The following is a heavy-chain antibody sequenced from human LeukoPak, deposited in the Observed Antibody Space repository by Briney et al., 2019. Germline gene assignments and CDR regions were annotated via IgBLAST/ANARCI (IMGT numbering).Heavy chain of an antibody. Sequence: GGSLRLSCAASGFTFSNYAMSWVRQAPGKGLEWVAAISPSADSTSYADSVKGRFAISRDNCKNTVYLQMDSLRAEDTAVYYCAKRESSSSWYNYFDYWGQGTLVTVSS. CDR3: AKRESSSSWYNYFDY. V-gene: IGHV3-23*01. CDR2: ISPSADST. CDR1: GFTFSNYA. J-gene: IGHJ4*02. D-gene: IGHD6-13*01.